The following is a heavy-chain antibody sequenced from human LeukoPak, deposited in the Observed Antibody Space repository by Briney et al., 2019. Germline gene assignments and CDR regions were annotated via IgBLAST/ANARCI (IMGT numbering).Heavy chain of an antibody. D-gene: IGHD2-21*01. CDR2: IYYSGST. J-gene: IGHJ4*02. CDR1: GGSISSYY. CDR3: AKGGGPPESHIVVVNAFDY. V-gene: IGHV4-59*01. Sequence: SETLSLTCTVSGGSISSYYWSWIRQPPGKGLEWIGYIYYSGSTNYNPPLKSRVTISVDTSKNQFSLKLSSVTAADTAVYYCAKGGGPPESHIVVVNAFDYWGQGTLVTVSS.